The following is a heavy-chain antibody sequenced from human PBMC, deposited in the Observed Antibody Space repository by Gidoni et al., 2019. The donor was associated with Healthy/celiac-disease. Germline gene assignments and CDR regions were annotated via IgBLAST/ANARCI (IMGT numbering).Heavy chain of an antibody. Sequence: QVHLVQSGAEVTKPGSSVKVSCKASGGTFSSYAIFGTANYAQKFQGRVTITADESTSTAYMELSSLRSEDTAVYYGARVWNHDYGDYLNAFDIWGQGTMVTVSS. J-gene: IGHJ3*02. CDR2: FGTA. V-gene: IGHV1-69*01. D-gene: IGHD4-17*01. CDR1: GGTFSSYA. CDR3: ARVWNHDYGDYLNAFDI.